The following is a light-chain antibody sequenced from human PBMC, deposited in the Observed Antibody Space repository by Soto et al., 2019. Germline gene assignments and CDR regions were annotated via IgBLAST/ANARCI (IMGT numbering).Light chain of an antibody. CDR3: QQYSSYPYT. Sequence: DIQLTQSPSTLSASVGDRVTITCRASQSLNIYLAWYQQKPGKAPKLLIYDASSLERGVPSRFGGSGSGTEFTLTISSLQPDDFATYYCQQYSSYPYTFGQGTKLEIK. V-gene: IGKV1-5*01. CDR1: QSLNIY. J-gene: IGKJ2*01. CDR2: DAS.